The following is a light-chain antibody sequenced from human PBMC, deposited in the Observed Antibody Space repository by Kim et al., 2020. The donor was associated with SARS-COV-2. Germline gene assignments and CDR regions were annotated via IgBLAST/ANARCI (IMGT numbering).Light chain of an antibody. Sequence: DIQMTQSPSTLSASVGDRVTITCRASQSISSWLAWYQQKPGKAPDLLIYKASSLESGVPSRFSGSGSGTEFSLTISSLQPDDFATYYCKQYNSSPLTFGGGTKVDIK. V-gene: IGKV1-5*03. CDR1: QSISSW. J-gene: IGKJ4*01. CDR3: KQYNSSPLT. CDR2: KAS.